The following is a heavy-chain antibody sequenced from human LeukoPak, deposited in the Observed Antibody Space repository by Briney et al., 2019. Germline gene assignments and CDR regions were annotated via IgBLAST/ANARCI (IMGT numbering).Heavy chain of an antibody. D-gene: IGHD3-16*01. Sequence: ASVKVSCKASGYTFTGYYMHWVRQAPGQGLEGMGRINPNSGGTNYAQTFQGRVTMTRDTSISTAYMELSRVRSDDTAVYYCARGSTTFFEIRRGAFDIWGQGTMVTVSS. V-gene: IGHV1-2*06. CDR1: GYTFTGYY. CDR3: ARGSTTFFEIRRGAFDI. CDR2: INPNSGGT. J-gene: IGHJ3*02.